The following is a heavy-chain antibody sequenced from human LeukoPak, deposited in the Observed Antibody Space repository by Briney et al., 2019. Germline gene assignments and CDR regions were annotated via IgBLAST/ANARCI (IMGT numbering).Heavy chain of an antibody. V-gene: IGHV1-18*01. CDR2: ISAYNGNT. J-gene: IGHJ4*02. CDR1: GYTFTSYG. CDR3: ARARAIAAAGKYYFDY. D-gene: IGHD6-13*01. Sequence: GASVKVSCKASGYTFTSYGISWVRQAPGQGLEWMGWISAYNGNTNYAQKLQGRVTMTTDTSTSTAYMELRSLRSDDTAVYYCARARAIAAAGKYYFDYWGQGTLVTVSS.